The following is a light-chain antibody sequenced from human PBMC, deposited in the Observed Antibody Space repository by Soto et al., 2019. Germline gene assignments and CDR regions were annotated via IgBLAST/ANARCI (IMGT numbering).Light chain of an antibody. Sequence: DIQMTQSPSSLSASVGDRVTITCQASQDISNYLNWYQQKPGKAPKLLISDASNLKVGVPSRFSGSGSGTHFTFTISSLQPEDIATYSCQQYGILPPTFGGGTRVQIK. CDR2: DAS. J-gene: IGKJ4*01. CDR1: QDISNY. CDR3: QQYGILPPT. V-gene: IGKV1-33*01.